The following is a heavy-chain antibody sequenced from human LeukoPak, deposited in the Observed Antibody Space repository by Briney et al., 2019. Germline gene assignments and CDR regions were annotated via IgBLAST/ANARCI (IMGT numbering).Heavy chain of an antibody. CDR2: MSSSNNII. Sequence: GESLRLSCVASGFTFSGYNMNWVRQAPGKGLEWISYMSSSNNIIKYADSVRGRFTISRDNAKNSLYLQMNSLRAEDTAVYYCARVPHYLAVAGMVAFDIWGQGTMVTVSS. J-gene: IGHJ3*02. CDR3: ARVPHYLAVAGMVAFDI. CDR1: GFTFSGYN. D-gene: IGHD6-19*01. V-gene: IGHV3-48*04.